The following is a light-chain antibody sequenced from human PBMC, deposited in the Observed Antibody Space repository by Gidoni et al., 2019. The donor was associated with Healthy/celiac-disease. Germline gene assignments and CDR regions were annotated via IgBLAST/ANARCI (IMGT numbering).Light chain of an antibody. CDR3: QQYGSSPRFT. V-gene: IGKV3-20*01. CDR1: QCVSSSY. CDR2: GAS. Sequence: TQVPGPLHLSPGERATLSCRASQCVSSSYLAWYHQKPGHAPRLLIYGASSRATGIPDRFSGSGSGTDFTLTISRLEPEDFAVYYCQQYGSSPRFTFGPGTKVDIK. J-gene: IGKJ3*01.